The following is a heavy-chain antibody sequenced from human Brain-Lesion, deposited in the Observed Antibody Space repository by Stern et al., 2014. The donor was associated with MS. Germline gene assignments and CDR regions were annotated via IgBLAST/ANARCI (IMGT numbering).Heavy chain of an antibody. Sequence: VQLEESGAEVKKPGASVKVSCKASGYTFTGYYMHWVRQAPGQGLEWMGWINPKSGGTNYAQKFQGWVTMTRDTSINTAYMELSRLRSDDTAVYYCATYYYDGTGYNDFWGQGTLVTVSS. D-gene: IGHD3-22*01. CDR1: GYTFTGYY. CDR2: INPKSGGT. V-gene: IGHV1-2*04. J-gene: IGHJ4*02. CDR3: ATYYYDGTGYNDF.